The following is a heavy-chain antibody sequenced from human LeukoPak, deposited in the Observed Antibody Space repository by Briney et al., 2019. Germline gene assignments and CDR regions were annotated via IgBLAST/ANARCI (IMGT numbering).Heavy chain of an antibody. CDR2: INHSGST. CDR3: ASQQLLYYFDY. CDR1: GGSFSGYY. D-gene: IGHD6-13*01. Sequence: SETLSLTCAVYGGSFSGYYWSWIRQPPGKGLEWIGEINHSGSTNYNPSLKSRVTISVDTSKNQFSLKLSSVTAADTVVYYCASQQLLYYFDYWGQGTLVTVSS. J-gene: IGHJ4*02. V-gene: IGHV4-34*01.